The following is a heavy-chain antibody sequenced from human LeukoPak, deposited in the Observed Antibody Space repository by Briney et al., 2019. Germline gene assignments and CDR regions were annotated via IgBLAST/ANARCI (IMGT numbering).Heavy chain of an antibody. V-gene: IGHV4-59*08. CDR3: ARTKSLWYSFDS. Sequence: SGTLSLTCTVSGGSINNYYWSWIRQPPGKGLEWIGYISYTGSTNYNPFLKSRVTISIDTSNNQFSLKLSSVTAADTAVYYCARTKSLWYSFDSWGQGTLLTVSS. CDR1: GGSINNYY. D-gene: IGHD2-8*02. CDR2: ISYTGST. J-gene: IGHJ4*02.